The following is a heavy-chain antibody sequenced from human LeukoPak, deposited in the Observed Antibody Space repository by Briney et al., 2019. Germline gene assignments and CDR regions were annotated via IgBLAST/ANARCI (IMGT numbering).Heavy chain of an antibody. D-gene: IGHD2-15*01. Sequence: SETLSLTCAVSGGSISSGAYSWSWIRQPPGTGLEWIGYIYYSGSTNYNPSLKSRVTISVDTSKNQFSLKLSSVTAADAAVYYCARGLYCSGGSCYPYYYYYMDVWGKGTTVTISS. CDR2: IYYSGST. J-gene: IGHJ6*03. CDR3: ARGLYCSGGSCYPYYYYYMDV. CDR1: GGSISSGAYS. V-gene: IGHV4-61*08.